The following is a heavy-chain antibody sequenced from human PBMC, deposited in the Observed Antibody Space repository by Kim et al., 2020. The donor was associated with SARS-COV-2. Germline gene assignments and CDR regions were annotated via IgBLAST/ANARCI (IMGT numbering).Heavy chain of an antibody. CDR1: GFTFSSYA. Sequence: GGSLRLSCAASGFTFSSYAMNWVRQAPDKGLEWVAVISDDGSNRYYADSVEGRFTISRDNSKHTLYLQMNSLRAEDTAVYYCARTDFDWFVVGGFDIWGQGTMVTVSS. V-gene: IGHV3-30-3*01. J-gene: IGHJ3*02. D-gene: IGHD3-9*01. CDR2: ISDDGSNR. CDR3: ARTDFDWFVVGGFDI.